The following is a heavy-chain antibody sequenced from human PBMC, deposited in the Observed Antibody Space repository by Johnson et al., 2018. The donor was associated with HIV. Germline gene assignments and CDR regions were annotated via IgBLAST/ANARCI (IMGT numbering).Heavy chain of an antibody. Sequence: VQLVESGGGLVQPGGSMRLSCAASGFTFSSYWMSWVRQAPGKGLEWVANIKQDGSEKYYADSVKGRFTISRDNSKNTLYLQINSLTTEDTAVYYCARHKGQQYDTFDIWGQGTIVTVSS. D-gene: IGHD6-13*01. CDR2: IKQDGSEK. V-gene: IGHV3-7*02. J-gene: IGHJ3*02. CDR1: GFTFSSYW. CDR3: ARHKGQQYDTFDI.